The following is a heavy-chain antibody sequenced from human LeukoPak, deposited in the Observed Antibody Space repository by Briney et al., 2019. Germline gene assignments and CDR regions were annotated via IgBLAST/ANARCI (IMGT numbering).Heavy chain of an antibody. CDR1: GYTFTGYY. D-gene: IGHD2-15*01. V-gene: IGHV1-2*06. J-gene: IGHJ6*02. CDR3: ARDPRGLGYCSGGSCSLTYYYGMDV. CDR2: INPNSGGT. Sequence: ASVKVSCKASGYTFTGYYMHWVRQAPGQGLEWMGRINPNSGGTNYAQKFQGRVTMTRDTSISTAYMELSRLRSDDTAVYYCARDPRGLGYCSGGSCSLTYYYGMDVWGQGTTVTVSS.